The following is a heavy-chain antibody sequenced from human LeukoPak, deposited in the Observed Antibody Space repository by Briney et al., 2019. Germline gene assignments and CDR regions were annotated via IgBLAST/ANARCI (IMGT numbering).Heavy chain of an antibody. CDR2: IKQDGSEK. V-gene: IGHV3-7*01. Sequence: GGSLRLSCAASGFTVSSNYMSWVRQAPGKGLEWVANIKQDGSEKYYVDSVKGRFTISRDNAKNSLYLQMNSLRAEDTAVYYCARDPTSHAFDIWGQGTMVTVSS. J-gene: IGHJ3*02. CDR3: ARDPTSHAFDI. CDR1: GFTVSSNY. D-gene: IGHD3-16*01.